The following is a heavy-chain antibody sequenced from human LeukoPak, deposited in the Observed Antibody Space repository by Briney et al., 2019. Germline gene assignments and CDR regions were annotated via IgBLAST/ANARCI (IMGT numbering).Heavy chain of an antibody. Sequence: GGSLRLSCAASGFTFSSYSMNWVRQAPGKGLEWVSSISSSSSYIYYADSVKGRFTISRDNAKNSLYLKMNSLRAEDTAVYYCARELSGITMIVVARGFDYWGQGTLVTVSS. J-gene: IGHJ4*02. CDR2: ISSSSSYI. CDR1: GFTFSSYS. D-gene: IGHD3-22*01. CDR3: ARELSGITMIVVARGFDY. V-gene: IGHV3-21*01.